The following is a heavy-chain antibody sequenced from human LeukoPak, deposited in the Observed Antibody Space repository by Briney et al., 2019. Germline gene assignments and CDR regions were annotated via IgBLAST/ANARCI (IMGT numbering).Heavy chain of an antibody. D-gene: IGHD1-26*01. Sequence: SETLSLTCRVSRGSISSSSYYWGWIRQPPGKGLEWIGSIYYSGSTYYNPSLKSRVTISVDTSKNQFSLKLSSVTAADTAVYYCATDSGSYDYWGQRTLVTLSS. CDR3: ATDSGSYDY. V-gene: IGHV4-39*07. CDR2: IYYSGST. CDR1: RGSISSSSYY. J-gene: IGHJ4*02.